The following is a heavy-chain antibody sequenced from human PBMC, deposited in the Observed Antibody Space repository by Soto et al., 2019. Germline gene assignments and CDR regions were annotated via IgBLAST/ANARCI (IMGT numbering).Heavy chain of an antibody. V-gene: IGHV1-2*04. CDR2: INPNSGGT. Sequence: GASVKVSCKASGYTFTGYYMHWVRQAPGQGLEWMGWINPNSGGTNYAQKFQGWVTMTRDTSISTAYMELSRLRSDDTAVYYCAREGLEGYDILTGYYDWFDPWGQGTLVTVSS. CDR3: AREGLEGYDILTGYYDWFDP. D-gene: IGHD3-9*01. J-gene: IGHJ5*02. CDR1: GYTFTGYY.